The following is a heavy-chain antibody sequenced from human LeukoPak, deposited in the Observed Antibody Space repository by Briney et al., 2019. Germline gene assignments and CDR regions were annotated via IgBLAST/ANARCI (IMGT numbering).Heavy chain of an antibody. J-gene: IGHJ6*03. CDR2: MNPNSGNT. D-gene: IGHD6-6*01. Sequence: ASVKVSYKASGYTFTSYDINWVRQATGQGLEWMGWMNPNSGNTGYAQKFQGRVTMTRNTSISTAYMELSSLRSEDTAVYYCARVVPPGVGYYMDVWGKGTTVTVSS. V-gene: IGHV1-8*01. CDR3: ARVVPPGVGYYMDV. CDR1: GYTFTSYD.